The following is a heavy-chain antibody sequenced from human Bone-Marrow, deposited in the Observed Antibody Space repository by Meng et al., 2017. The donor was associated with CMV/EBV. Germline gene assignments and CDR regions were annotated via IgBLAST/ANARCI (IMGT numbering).Heavy chain of an antibody. D-gene: IGHD2-2*01. CDR1: GGTFSSYA. CDR2: IIPLFGTA. J-gene: IGHJ6*02. V-gene: IGHV1-69*05. Sequence: SVKVFCKASGGTFSSYAISWVRQDLGRGLVWMGGIIPLFGTANYAQKFQGRVTITTDDSTSTASMELSSLRSEDTAGSYCSRHPDRTSHRHNYYLQAVEVWGQGTTVTVSS. CDR3: SRHPDRTSHRHNYYLQAVEV.